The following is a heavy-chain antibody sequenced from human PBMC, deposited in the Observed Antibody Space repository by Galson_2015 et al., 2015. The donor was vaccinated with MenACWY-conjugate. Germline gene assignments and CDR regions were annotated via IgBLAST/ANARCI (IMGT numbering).Heavy chain of an antibody. CDR3: TRVSFYYGLYFDF. CDR1: GYTFTHCA. CDR2: VSSYNGDT. Sequence: SVKVSCKASGYTFTHCAITWVRQAPGQGLEWVGWVSSYNGDTKYAQKFQGRFAMTTDTSTSAGYMELRSLRSDDTAVYYCTRVSFYYGLYFDFWGQGTLVTVSS. J-gene: IGHJ4*02. V-gene: IGHV1-18*04. D-gene: IGHD3-10*01.